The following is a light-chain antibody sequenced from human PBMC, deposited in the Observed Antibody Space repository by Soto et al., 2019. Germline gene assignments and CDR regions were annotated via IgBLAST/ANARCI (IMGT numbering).Light chain of an antibody. Sequence: EIVLTQSPATLSSSPGERATLSCRASQSVSSYLAWYQQKPGQAPRLLIYHASNRATGIPARFSGSGSGTDFTLTISSLAPEDFAVYYCQQRSNWLFTFGPGTKVDIK. CDR3: QQRSNWLFT. CDR2: HAS. J-gene: IGKJ3*01. V-gene: IGKV3-11*01. CDR1: QSVSSY.